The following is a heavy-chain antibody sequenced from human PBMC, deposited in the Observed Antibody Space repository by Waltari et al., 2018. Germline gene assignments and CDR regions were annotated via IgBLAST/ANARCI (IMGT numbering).Heavy chain of an antibody. J-gene: IGHJ6*02. V-gene: IGHV4-4*02. CDR3: ARDRRLAAAGIRDYYYGMDV. CDR1: GGSISSSNW. Sequence: QVQLQESGPGLVKPSGTLSLTCAVSGGSISSSNWWSWVRQPPGKGLEWIGEIYHSGSTNYNPSLKSRVTISVDKSKNQFFLKLSSVTAADTAVYYCARDRRLAAAGIRDYYYGMDVWGQGTTVTVSS. D-gene: IGHD6-13*01. CDR2: IYHSGST.